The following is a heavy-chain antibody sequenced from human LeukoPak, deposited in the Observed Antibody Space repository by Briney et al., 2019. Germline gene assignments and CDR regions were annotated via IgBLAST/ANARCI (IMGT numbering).Heavy chain of an antibody. V-gene: IGHV1-24*01. CDR3: ATDLSGLRWFDP. Sequence: ASVKVSCKVSGYTLTELSMHWVRQAPGKGLQWMGGFDPEDGETIYAQKFQGRVTMTEDTSTDTAYMELSSLRSEDTAVYYCATDLSGLRWFDPWGRGTLVTVSS. J-gene: IGHJ5*02. CDR2: FDPEDGET. CDR1: GYTLTELS. D-gene: IGHD3-3*01.